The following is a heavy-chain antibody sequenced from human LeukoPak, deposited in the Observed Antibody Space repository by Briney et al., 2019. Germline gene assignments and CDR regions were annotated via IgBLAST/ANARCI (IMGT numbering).Heavy chain of an antibody. CDR2: IWCDGSNK. J-gene: IGHJ4*02. Sequence: GGSLRLSCAASGFTFSSYGMHWVRQAPGKGLEWVAVIWCDGSNKYYADSVKGRFTISRDNSKNTLYLQMNSLRAEDTAVYYCARDQGLRRGGYYFDYWGQGTLVTVSS. V-gene: IGHV3-33*01. D-gene: IGHD4-17*01. CDR1: GFTFSSYG. CDR3: ARDQGLRRGGYYFDY.